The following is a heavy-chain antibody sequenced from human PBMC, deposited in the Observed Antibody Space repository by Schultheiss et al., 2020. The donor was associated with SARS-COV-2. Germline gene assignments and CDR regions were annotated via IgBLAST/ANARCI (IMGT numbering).Heavy chain of an antibody. V-gene: IGHV4-34*01. D-gene: IGHD3-9*01. CDR3: ARGPGDILTGYEAKWFDY. CDR1: GGSFSGYY. Sequence: GSLRLSCAVYGGSFSGYYWSWIRQPPGKGLEWIGEINHSGSTNYNPSLKSRVTISVDTSKNQFSLKLSSVTAADTAVYYCARGPGDILTGYEAKWFDYWGQGTLVTVSS. CDR2: INHSGST. J-gene: IGHJ4*02.